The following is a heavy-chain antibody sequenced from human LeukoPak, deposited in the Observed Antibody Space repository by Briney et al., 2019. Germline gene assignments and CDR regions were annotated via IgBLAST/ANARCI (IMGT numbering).Heavy chain of an antibody. CDR2: TYYRSKWYS. CDR1: GDSVSRNSTA. D-gene: IGHD2-2*01. CDR3: ARWVCSTTRCPYDY. J-gene: IGHJ4*02. V-gene: IGHV6-1*01. Sequence: SQTLSLTCAISGDSVSRNSTAWNWIRQSPSRGLEWLGRTYYRSKWYSDYAVSVKSRITINPDTSRNHFSLQLNSVTPEDTAVYYCARWVCSTTRCPYDYWGQGTLVTVSS.